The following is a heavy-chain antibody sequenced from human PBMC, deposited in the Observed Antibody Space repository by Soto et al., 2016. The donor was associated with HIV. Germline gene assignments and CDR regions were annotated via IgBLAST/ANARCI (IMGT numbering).Heavy chain of an antibody. V-gene: IGHV4-59*01. CDR2: IYYSGST. J-gene: IGHJ5*02. CDR3: ARGLGTFDP. CDR1: GGSISSYY. Sequence: QVQLQESGPGLVKPSETLSLTCTVSGGSISSYYWSWIRQPPGKGLEWIGYIYYSGSTNYNPSLKSRVTISVDTSKNQFALKLSSVTAADTAVYYCARGLGTFDPWGQGTLVTVSS. D-gene: IGHD3-16*01.